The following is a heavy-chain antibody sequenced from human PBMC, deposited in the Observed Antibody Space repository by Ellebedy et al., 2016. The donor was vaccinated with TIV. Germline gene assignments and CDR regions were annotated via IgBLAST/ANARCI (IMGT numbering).Heavy chain of an antibody. CDR2: ITGSGGST. CDR3: AKELAGSSGYLFDY. V-gene: IGHV3-23*01. Sequence: GGSLRLSXAASGFTFSNYAMSWVRQAPGKGLEWVSGITGSGGSTYYAKSLKGRFTISRDNSKNTVFLQMKSLRVEDTAVYYCAKELAGSSGYLFDYWGQGTQVTVSS. D-gene: IGHD3-22*01. CDR1: GFTFSNYA. J-gene: IGHJ4*02.